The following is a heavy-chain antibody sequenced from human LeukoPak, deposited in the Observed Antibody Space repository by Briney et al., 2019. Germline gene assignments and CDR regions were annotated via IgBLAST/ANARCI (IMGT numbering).Heavy chain of an antibody. CDR1: GFTFSSYS. CDR2: ISSSSSYI. Sequence: PGGSLRLSCAASGFTFSSYSMNWVRQAPGKGLEWVSSISSSSSYIYYADSVKGRFTISRDNAKNSLYLQMNSLRAEDTALYYCARAPPMGYSYAYYFDYWGQGTLVTVSS. CDR3: ARAPPMGYSYAYYFDY. D-gene: IGHD5-18*01. J-gene: IGHJ4*02. V-gene: IGHV3-21*04.